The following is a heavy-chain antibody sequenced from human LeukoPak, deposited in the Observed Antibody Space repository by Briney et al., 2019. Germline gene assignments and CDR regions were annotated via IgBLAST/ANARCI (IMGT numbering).Heavy chain of an antibody. Sequence: PSETLSLTCTVSGGSIRNYYWIWIRQPPGKGLEWIGYIYYTGSTNYNPSLKSRVTISVDTSKNHFSLKLTSVTAADTAVYYCARAPYESSGYYYVDYWGQGTLVTVSS. CDR2: IYYTGST. CDR1: GGSIRNYY. J-gene: IGHJ4*02. D-gene: IGHD3-22*01. CDR3: ARAPYESSGYYYVDY. V-gene: IGHV4-59*12.